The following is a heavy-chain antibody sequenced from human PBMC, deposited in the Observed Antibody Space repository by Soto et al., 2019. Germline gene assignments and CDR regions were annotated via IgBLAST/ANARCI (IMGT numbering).Heavy chain of an antibody. CDR3: ARGAYLPSHYGMDV. V-gene: IGHV5-10-1*01. D-gene: IGHD2-21*01. CDR1: GYSFTSYW. CDR2: IDPSDSYT. Sequence: GESLKISCKGPGYSFTSYWISWVRQMPGRGLEWMGRIDPSDSYTNYSPSFQGHVTISADKSISTAYLQWSSLKASDTAMYYCARGAYLPSHYGMDVWGQGTTVTVSS. J-gene: IGHJ6*02.